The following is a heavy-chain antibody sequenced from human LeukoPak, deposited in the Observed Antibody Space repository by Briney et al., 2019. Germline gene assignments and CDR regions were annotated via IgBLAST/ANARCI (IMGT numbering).Heavy chain of an antibody. D-gene: IGHD3-22*01. J-gene: IGHJ4*02. CDR2: INPSSGGT. V-gene: IGHV1-2*06. Sequence: ASVKVSCKVSGYTFTGYYLHWVRQAPGQGLEWMGRINPSSGGTNYAQKFQGRVTMTRDTSINTAYLDLSSLRSDDTAVYYCAREVSYWGYYDSSGYPDYWGQGTLVTVSS. CDR3: AREVSYWGYYDSSGYPDY. CDR1: GYTFTGYY.